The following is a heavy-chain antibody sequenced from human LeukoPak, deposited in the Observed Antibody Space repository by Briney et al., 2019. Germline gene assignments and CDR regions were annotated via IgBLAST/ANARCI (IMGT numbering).Heavy chain of an antibody. CDR2: ISYDGSNK. Sequence: GGSLRLSCAASGFTFSSYGMHWVRQAPGKGLEWVAVISYDGSNKYYADSVKGRFTISRDNSKNTLYLQMNSLRAEDTAVYYCAKVYGFWSCFDYWGQGTLVTVSS. V-gene: IGHV3-30*18. CDR3: AKVYGFWSCFDY. D-gene: IGHD3/OR15-3a*01. CDR1: GFTFSSYG. J-gene: IGHJ4*02.